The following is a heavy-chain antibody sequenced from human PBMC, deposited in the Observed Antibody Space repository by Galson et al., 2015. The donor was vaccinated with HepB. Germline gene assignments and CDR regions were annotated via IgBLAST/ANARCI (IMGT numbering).Heavy chain of an antibody. Sequence: SLRLSCAASGFTFSSYGMHWVRQAPGKGLEWVAVISYDGSNKYYADSVKGRFTISRDNSKNTLYLQMNSLRAEDTAVYYCANHDYDSGGYYPVGAFDIWGQGTMVTVSS. CDR1: GFTFSSYG. D-gene: IGHD3-22*01. V-gene: IGHV3-30*18. CDR2: ISYDGSNK. CDR3: ANHDYDSGGYYPVGAFDI. J-gene: IGHJ3*02.